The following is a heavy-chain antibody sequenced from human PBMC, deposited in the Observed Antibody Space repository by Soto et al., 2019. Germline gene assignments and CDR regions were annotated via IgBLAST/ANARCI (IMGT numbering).Heavy chain of an antibody. V-gene: IGHV1-69*13. CDR3: ARDSTGQPHRHDYYYYGMDV. D-gene: IGHD3-10*01. CDR2: IIPIFGTA. J-gene: IGHJ6*02. CDR1: GGTFSSYA. Sequence: ASVKVSCKASGGTFSSYAISWVRQAPGQGLEWMGGIIPIFGTANYAQKFQGRVTITADESTSTAYMELSSLRSEDTAVYYCARDSTGQPHRHDYYYYGMDVWGQGTTVTVSS.